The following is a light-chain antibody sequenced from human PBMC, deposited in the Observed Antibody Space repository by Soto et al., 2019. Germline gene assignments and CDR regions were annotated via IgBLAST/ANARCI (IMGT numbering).Light chain of an antibody. CDR3: QTWGTGVV. V-gene: IGLV4-69*01. Sequence: VLTQSPSASASLGASVKLTCTLSSGHSNYAIAWHQQQPEKGPRYLMKLNSDGSHSKGDGIPDRFSGSSSGAERYLTISSLQSEDEADYYCQTWGTGVVFGGGTKVTVL. CDR2: LNSDGSH. CDR1: SGHSNYA. J-gene: IGLJ2*01.